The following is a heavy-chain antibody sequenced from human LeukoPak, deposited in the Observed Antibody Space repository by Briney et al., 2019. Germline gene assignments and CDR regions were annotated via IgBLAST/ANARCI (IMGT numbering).Heavy chain of an antibody. V-gene: IGHV4-39*01. J-gene: IGHJ4*02. CDR1: GGSISSSSYS. CDR3: ARRSVGATRIIDY. D-gene: IGHD1-26*01. CDR2: IYYSGST. Sequence: SETLSLTCTVSGGSISSSSYSWGWIRQPPGKGLEWIGSIYYSGSTYYNPSLKSRVTISVDTSKNQFSLKLSSVTAADTAVYYCARRSVGATRIIDYWGQGTLVTVSS.